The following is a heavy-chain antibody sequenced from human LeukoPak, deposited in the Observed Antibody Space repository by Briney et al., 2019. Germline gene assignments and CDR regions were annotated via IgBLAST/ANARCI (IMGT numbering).Heavy chain of an antibody. CDR1: LDSTTSNF. CDR2: IHRSGSP. J-gene: IGHJ4*02. V-gene: IGHV4-4*02. CDR3: ARHGGYSNGYARYFDY. Sequence: SETLSLTCTVSLDSTTSNFWSWVRQPPGKGLEWIGEIHRSGSPNYNPSLQSRVTISIDRSRNQIALELSSVTAADTAVYYCARHGGYSNGYARYFDYWGQGTLVTVSS. D-gene: IGHD5-18*01.